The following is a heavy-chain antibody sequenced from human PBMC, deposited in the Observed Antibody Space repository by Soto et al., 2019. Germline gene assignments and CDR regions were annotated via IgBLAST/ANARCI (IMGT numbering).Heavy chain of an antibody. CDR2: IYNSGST. Sequence: SDTLSLTCPFSGCSLSDYYWILLRPPPGQGLEWIGYIYNSGSTKYNPSLESRVTISVDTSKNQLSLRLSSVTAADTAIYYCTRPHRGDYAFDIWGQGTRVNVS. J-gene: IGHJ3*02. V-gene: IGHV4-59*08. CDR3: TRPHRGDYAFDI. CDR1: GCSLSDYY. D-gene: IGHD2-21*02.